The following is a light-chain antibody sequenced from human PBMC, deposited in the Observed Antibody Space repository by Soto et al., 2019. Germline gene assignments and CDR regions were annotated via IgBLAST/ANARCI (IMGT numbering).Light chain of an antibody. CDR3: QQRSNWPSIT. J-gene: IGKJ5*01. CDR1: PSVSNS. CDR2: DAS. Sequence: EIVVTQSPGTLSLSQGERATLSCRASPSVSNSLAWYQHKPGQAPRLLIYDASNRATGIPARFSGSGSGTDFTLTISSLEPEDFAVYYCQQRSNWPSITFGQGTRLEIK. V-gene: IGKV3-11*01.